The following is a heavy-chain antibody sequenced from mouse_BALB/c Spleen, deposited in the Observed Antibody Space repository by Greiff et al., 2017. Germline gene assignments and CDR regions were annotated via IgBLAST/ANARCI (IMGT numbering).Heavy chain of an antibody. Sequence: DVKLVESGGGLVKPGGSLKLSCAASGFTFSSYAMPWVRQTPEKRLEWVGSISSGGSSYYPDSVMGRFTISRDNARNILYLQMSSLRSEETAMYYCARRGCRYGDAMDYWGQGTSVTVSS. D-gene: IGHD2-14*01. CDR1: GFTFSSYA. V-gene: IGHV5-6-5*01. CDR2: ISSGGSS. J-gene: IGHJ4*01. CDR3: ARRGCRYGDAMDY.